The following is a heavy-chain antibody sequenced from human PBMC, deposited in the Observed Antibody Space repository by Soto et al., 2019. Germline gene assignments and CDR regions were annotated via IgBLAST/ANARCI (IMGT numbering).Heavy chain of an antibody. CDR1: GFTFSNYA. V-gene: IGHV3-23*01. D-gene: IGHD3-10*01. Sequence: EVQLLESRGGFVQPGGSLRLSCVVSGFTFSNYAINWVRQAPGKGLEWVSAISASGGSTYYIDSVKGRFTISRDSSKNTLYLQMNSLRVDDTAVYYCAIHFYYGSGSYYAVDCWGQGTLVTVSS. CDR3: AIHFYYGSGSYYAVDC. J-gene: IGHJ4*02. CDR2: ISASGGST.